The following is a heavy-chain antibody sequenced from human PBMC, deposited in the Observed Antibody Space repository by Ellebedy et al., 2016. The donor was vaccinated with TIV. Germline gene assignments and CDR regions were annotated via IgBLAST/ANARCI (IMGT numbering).Heavy chain of an antibody. CDR2: ISSRTYIV. CDR1: GFTLSDYS. D-gene: IGHD2-15*01. J-gene: IGHJ4*02. Sequence: GESLKISCAASGFTLSDYSMSWVRQAPGKGLEWVSYISSRTYIVYYADSVKGRFTISRDNAKNSLYLQMNSLRDEDTAVYYCAKDRALGYCTGGSCNTKWGQGTLVTVSS. CDR3: AKDRALGYCTGGSCNTK. V-gene: IGHV3-48*02.